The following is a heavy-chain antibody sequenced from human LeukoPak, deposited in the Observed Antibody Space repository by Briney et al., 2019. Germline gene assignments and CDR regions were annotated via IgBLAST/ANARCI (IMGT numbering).Heavy chain of an antibody. D-gene: IGHD5-18*01. Sequence: SETLSLTCAVYGGSFSGYYWSWIRQPPGKGLEWIGEIKHSGSTNYNPSLKSRVTISVDTSKNQFSLKLSSVTAADTAVYYCARNRYSYGYPDGGDFDYWGQGTLVTVSS. J-gene: IGHJ4*02. V-gene: IGHV4-34*01. CDR1: GGSFSGYY. CDR2: IKHSGST. CDR3: ARNRYSYGYPDGGDFDY.